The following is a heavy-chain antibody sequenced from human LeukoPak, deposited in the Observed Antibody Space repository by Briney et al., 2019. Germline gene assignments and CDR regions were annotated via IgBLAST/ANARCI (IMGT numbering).Heavy chain of an antibody. CDR3: ARDLTYYYDSSDYSGDDY. V-gene: IGHV3-66*01. J-gene: IGHJ4*02. CDR1: GFTVSSNY. Sequence: GGSLRLSCAASGFTVSSNYMSWVRQAPGKGLEWVSVIYSGGRTYYADSVKGRFIISRDNSKNTLYLQMNSLRAEDTAVYYCARDLTYYYDSSDYSGDDYWGQGTLVTVSS. CDR2: IYSGGRT. D-gene: IGHD3-22*01.